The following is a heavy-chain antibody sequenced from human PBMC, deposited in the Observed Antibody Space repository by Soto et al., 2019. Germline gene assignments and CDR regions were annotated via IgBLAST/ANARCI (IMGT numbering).Heavy chain of an antibody. CDR3: ARASYRRGHSYGRFDY. Sequence: SETLSLTCTVSGGSISSYYWSWIRQPPGKGLEWIGYIYYSGSTNYNPSLKSRVTISVDTSKNQFSLKLSSVTAADTAVYYCARASYRRGHSYGRFDYWGQGTLVTVSS. V-gene: IGHV4-59*01. CDR1: GGSISSYY. CDR2: IYYSGST. D-gene: IGHD5-18*01. J-gene: IGHJ4*02.